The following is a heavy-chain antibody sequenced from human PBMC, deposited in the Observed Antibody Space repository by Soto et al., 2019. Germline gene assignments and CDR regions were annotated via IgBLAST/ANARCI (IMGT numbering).Heavy chain of an antibody. V-gene: IGHV1-2*04. J-gene: IGHJ5*02. Sequence: QVQLVQSGAEVKKPGASVKVSCKASGYTFTGYYMHWVRQAPGQGLEWMGWINPNSGGTNYEQKFQGWVTMTRDTSISTAYMELSRLRSDDTAVYYCARDIQEDGSGYSPWGQGTLVTVSS. D-gene: IGHD5-12*01. CDR3: ARDIQEDGSGYSP. CDR2: INPNSGGT. CDR1: GYTFTGYY.